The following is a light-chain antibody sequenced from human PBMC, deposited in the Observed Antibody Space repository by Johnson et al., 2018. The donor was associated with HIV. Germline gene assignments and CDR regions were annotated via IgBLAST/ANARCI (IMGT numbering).Light chain of an antibody. CDR3: GTWDSSLSAVRVYV. J-gene: IGLJ1*01. Sequence: QSVLTQPPSVSAAPGQKVTISCSGSSSNIGNNYVSWYQQVPGAAPKLLIYDNNKRPSGIPDRFSGSKSGTSATLGITGLQTGDEADYYCGTWDSSLSAVRVYVFGTGTQVTVL. V-gene: IGLV1-51*01. CDR2: DNN. CDR1: SSNIGNNY.